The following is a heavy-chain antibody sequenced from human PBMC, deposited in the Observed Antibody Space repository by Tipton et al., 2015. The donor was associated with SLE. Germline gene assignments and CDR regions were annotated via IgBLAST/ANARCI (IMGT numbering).Heavy chain of an antibody. D-gene: IGHD1-26*01. CDR1: GFTFSSYG. CDR2: ISSSSSYI. CDR3: ATPGTNVCPI. Sequence: SLRLSCAASGFTFSSYGMHWVRQAPGKGLEWVSSISSSSSYIYYADSVKGRFTISRDNAKNSLYLQMNSLRAEDTAVYYCATPGTNVCPIWGQGTMVTVSS. J-gene: IGHJ3*02. V-gene: IGHV3-21*01.